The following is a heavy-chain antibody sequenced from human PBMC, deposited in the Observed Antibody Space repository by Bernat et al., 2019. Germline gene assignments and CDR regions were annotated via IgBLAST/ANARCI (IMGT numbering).Heavy chain of an antibody. Sequence: QLQLQESGPGLVKPSETLSLTCTVSGGSISSSSYYWGWIRQPPGKGLEWIGSIYYSGSTYYNPSLKSRVTISVDTSKNQFSLKLSSVTAADTAVYYCATPGAAAGIGYFDYWGQGTLVTVSS. CDR1: GGSISSSSYY. D-gene: IGHD6-13*01. J-gene: IGHJ4*02. V-gene: IGHV4-39*01. CDR3: ATPGAAAGIGYFDY. CDR2: IYYSGST.